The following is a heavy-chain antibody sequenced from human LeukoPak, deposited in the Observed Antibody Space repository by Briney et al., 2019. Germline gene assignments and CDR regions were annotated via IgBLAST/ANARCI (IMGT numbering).Heavy chain of an antibody. D-gene: IGHD5-18*01. CDR3: ASGPYSYGPDY. J-gene: IGHJ4*02. Sequence: GGSLRLSCSASGFTFSTYWMSWVRQAPGKGLEWVANMRRDGNEIYYLDSVKGRFTISRDNAKNSLYLQMNSLRAEDTAVYYCASGPYSYGPDYWGQGTLVTVSS. CDR1: GFTFSTYW. CDR2: MRRDGNEI. V-gene: IGHV3-7*03.